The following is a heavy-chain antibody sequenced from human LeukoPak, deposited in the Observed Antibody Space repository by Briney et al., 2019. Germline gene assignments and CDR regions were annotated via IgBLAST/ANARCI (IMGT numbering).Heavy chain of an antibody. Sequence: PGGSLRLSCAASGFTFSSYWMHWVRHTPGKGLVWVSRIKGDGSSTSYADSVKGRFTISRDNAKNTLYLQMNSLRAEDTAVYYCARGTRDGYNLIDYWGQGTLVTVSS. D-gene: IGHD5-24*01. V-gene: IGHV3-74*01. J-gene: IGHJ4*02. CDR2: IKGDGSST. CDR3: ARGTRDGYNLIDY. CDR1: GFTFSSYW.